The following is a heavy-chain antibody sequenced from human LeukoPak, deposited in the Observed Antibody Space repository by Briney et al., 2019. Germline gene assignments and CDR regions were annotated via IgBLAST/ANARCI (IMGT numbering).Heavy chain of an antibody. CDR3: AKAPVTSCRGAYCYPFDS. D-gene: IGHD2-21*01. Sequence: GGSLRLSCAASGFTFSSYAMHWVRRAPGKGLEYVSGISSHGGSTYYANSVKGRFTISRDNSKNTLYLQMNSLRAEDAAVYFCAKAPVTSCRGAYCYPFDSWGQGTLVTVPS. V-gene: IGHV3-64*01. CDR2: ISSHGGST. J-gene: IGHJ4*02. CDR1: GFTFSSYA.